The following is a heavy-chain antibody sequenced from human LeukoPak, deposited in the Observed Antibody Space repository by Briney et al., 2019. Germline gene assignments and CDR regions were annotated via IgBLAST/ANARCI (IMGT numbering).Heavy chain of an antibody. J-gene: IGHJ6*03. Sequence: QSGGSLRLSCAASGFTFSSYGMHWVRQAPGKGLEWVAFIRYDGSNKYYADSVKGRFTISRDNSKNTLYLQMNSLRAEDTAVYYCARDLRGFGELSEWDYYYYMDVWGKGTTVTISS. V-gene: IGHV3-30*02. CDR1: GFTFSSYG. CDR2: IRYDGSNK. D-gene: IGHD3-10*01. CDR3: ARDLRGFGELSEWDYYYYMDV.